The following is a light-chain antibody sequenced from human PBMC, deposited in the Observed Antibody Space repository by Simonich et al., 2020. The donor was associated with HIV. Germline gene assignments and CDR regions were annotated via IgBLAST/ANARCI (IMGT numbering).Light chain of an antibody. V-gene: IGKV2-30*02. Sequence: DVVMTQSPLSLPVTLGQPAYISCRSSQSLVHSDGNTYLHWFQQRPGQSPRRLIHKVSNRDSGVPDRFSGSGSGTDFTLKISRVEAEDVGVYYCMQGTLPFTFGPGTKVDIK. CDR3: MQGTLPFT. CDR2: KVS. J-gene: IGKJ3*01. CDR1: QSLVHSDGNTY.